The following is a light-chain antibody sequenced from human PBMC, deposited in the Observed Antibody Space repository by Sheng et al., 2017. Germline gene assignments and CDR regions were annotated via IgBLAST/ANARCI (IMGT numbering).Light chain of an antibody. CDR3: FQPLQVPYT. CDR1: QTLLHSNGYNY. J-gene: IGKJ2*01. CDR2: LGS. V-gene: IGKV2-28*01. Sequence: DIVMTQSPVFLPVIPGEPASISCSSSQTLLHSNGYNYLNWYLQKPGQSPQLLIYLGSNRASGVPDRFSGSGSVTDFTLTISRVEAEDVGIYYCFQPLQVPYTFGQGTKLEIK.